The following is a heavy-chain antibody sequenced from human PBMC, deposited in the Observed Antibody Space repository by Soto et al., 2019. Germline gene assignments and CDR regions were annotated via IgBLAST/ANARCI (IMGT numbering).Heavy chain of an antibody. CDR3: AGQWSAGYGAFDP. J-gene: IGHJ5*02. V-gene: IGHV4-4*02. CDR1: GGSVNNDKW. CDR2: IHSSGIT. Sequence: VQLQESGPGLVKPSGTLSLTCAVSGGSVNNDKWWSWVRQPPGKGLEWIGEIHSSGITNYNPSLKSRASIFVDKFKIQFSVKLTSVTAADTAVYFCAGQWSAGYGAFDPWGQGTRVTVSS. D-gene: IGHD3-9*01.